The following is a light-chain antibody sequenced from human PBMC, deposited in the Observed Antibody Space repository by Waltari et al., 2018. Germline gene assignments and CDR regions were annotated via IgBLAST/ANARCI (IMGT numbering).Light chain of an antibody. CDR3: QVWDTSSDHAVV. V-gene: IGLV3-21*02. CDR2: DDT. CDR1: NVGGRL. Sequence: SYVLTQPPSVSVAPGQTATITCGGNNVGGRLVHWYQQRPGQAPVLVIYDDTNRPSGFPDRFSGSTSRNTATLTISRVEAGDEADYYCQVWDTSSDHAVVIGGGTKVTVL. J-gene: IGLJ2*01.